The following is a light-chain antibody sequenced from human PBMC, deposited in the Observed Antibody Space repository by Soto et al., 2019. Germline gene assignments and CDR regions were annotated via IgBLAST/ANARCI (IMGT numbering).Light chain of an antibody. V-gene: IGKV3-15*01. CDR3: QQYNNWTFT. Sequence: EIVMTQSPATLSVSPGERATLSCRASQSVSSNLAWYQQKPGQAPSLLIYGASTRATGIPARFSGSGSGTEFTLTISSLQSEDFAVYCCQQYNNWTFTFGPGTKVDIK. CDR1: QSVSSN. J-gene: IGKJ3*01. CDR2: GAS.